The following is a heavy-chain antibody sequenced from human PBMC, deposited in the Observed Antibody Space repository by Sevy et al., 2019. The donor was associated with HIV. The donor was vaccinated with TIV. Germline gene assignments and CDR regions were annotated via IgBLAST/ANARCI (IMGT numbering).Heavy chain of an antibody. Sequence: GGSLRLSCAASGFTFSSYAMSWVRQAPGKGLEWVSAISGSGGSTYYADSVKGRFTISRDNSKNTLYLQMNSLRAEDTAVYYCAKGGLTDYYDSSGYPTLFDYWGQGTLVTVSS. J-gene: IGHJ4*02. D-gene: IGHD3-22*01. CDR1: GFTFSSYA. CDR2: ISGSGGST. V-gene: IGHV3-23*01. CDR3: AKGGLTDYYDSSGYPTLFDY.